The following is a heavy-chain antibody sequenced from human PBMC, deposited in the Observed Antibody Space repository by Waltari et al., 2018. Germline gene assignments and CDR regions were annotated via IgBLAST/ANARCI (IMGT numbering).Heavy chain of an antibody. J-gene: IGHJ6*03. CDR1: GYTFTSYD. CDR3: ARDFAAAGPNYYYMDV. V-gene: IGHV1-8*01. D-gene: IGHD6-13*01. CDR2: MNPNSGNT. Sequence: QVQLVQSGAEVKKPGASVKVSCKASGYTFTSYDINWVRQATGQGLEWMGWMNPNSGNTGYAQKFQGRVTMTRNTSISTADMELSSRRSEDTAVYYCARDFAAAGPNYYYMDVWGKGTTVTVSS.